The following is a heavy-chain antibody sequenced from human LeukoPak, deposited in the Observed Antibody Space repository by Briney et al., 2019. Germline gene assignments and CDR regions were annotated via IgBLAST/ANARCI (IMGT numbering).Heavy chain of an antibody. CDR1: GGSISSYY. CDR3: AREDAEWVVVKDAFDI. Sequence: SETLSLTCTVSGGSISSYYWSWIRQPAGKGLEWIGRIHTSGNTNYNSSLKSRVTLSVDTSKNQFSLKLSSVTAADTAVYYCAREDAEWVVVKDAFDIWGQGTMVTVSS. V-gene: IGHV4-4*07. D-gene: IGHD3-22*01. CDR2: IHTSGNT. J-gene: IGHJ3*02.